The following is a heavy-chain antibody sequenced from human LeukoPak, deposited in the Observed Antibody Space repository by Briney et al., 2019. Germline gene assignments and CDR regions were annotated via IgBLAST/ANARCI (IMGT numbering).Heavy chain of an antibody. Sequence: SSETLSLTCTVSGGSISSGGYYWSWIRQHPGKGLEWIGYIYYSGSTYYNPSLKSRVTISVDTSKNQFSLKLSSVTAADTAVYYCASVSTSSAVGMDDWGKGTTVTVSS. CDR3: ASVSTSSAVGMDD. CDR1: GGSISSGGYY. J-gene: IGHJ6*04. CDR2: IYYSGST. D-gene: IGHD2-2*01. V-gene: IGHV4-31*03.